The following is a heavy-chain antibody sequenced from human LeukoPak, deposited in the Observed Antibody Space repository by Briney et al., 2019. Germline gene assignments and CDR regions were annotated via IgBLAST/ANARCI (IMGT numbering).Heavy chain of an antibody. CDR3: AGGWGWHTDH. CDR2: IKPDGSER. V-gene: IGHV3-7*01. J-gene: IGHJ4*02. D-gene: IGHD7-27*01. Sequence: GGSLTLSCAASGITFSDYWMTWVRQAPGKGLEWVANIKPDGSERNYVDSVKGRFTISRDNAKKSLSLQMNSLRTEDTAVYYCAGGWGWHTDHWGKGTLVTVSS. CDR1: GITFSDYW.